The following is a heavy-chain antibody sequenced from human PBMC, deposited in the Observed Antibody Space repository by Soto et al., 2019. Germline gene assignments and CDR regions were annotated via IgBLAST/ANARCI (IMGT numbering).Heavy chain of an antibody. CDR1: GFTLSSYG. CDR2: IWYDGRNK. CDR3: AREPTYGSWITPYFDY. D-gene: IGHD3-10*01. V-gene: IGHV3-33*01. J-gene: IGHJ4*02. Sequence: QVQLVESGGGVVQPGRSLRLSCAASGFTLSSYGMHGVLQAPGKGLAWVAVIWYDGRNKYYADSVKGRFTISRDNSKNTLYLQMNSLRAEETAVYYCAREPTYGSWITPYFDYWGQGTLVTVSS.